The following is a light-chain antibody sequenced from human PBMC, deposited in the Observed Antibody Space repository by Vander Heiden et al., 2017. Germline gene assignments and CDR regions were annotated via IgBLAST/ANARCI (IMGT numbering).Light chain of an antibody. J-gene: IGLJ2*01. V-gene: IGLV3-1*01. Sequence: SYELTQPPPVSVSPGQTASITCSGDKLGDKYAFWYQQKPGQYPVLVIYQDSKRPSGIPERFSGSNSGNTATLTISGTQAMDEADYYCQAWDSSTDVVFGGGTKLTVL. CDR1: KLGDKY. CDR2: QDS. CDR3: QAWDSSTDVV.